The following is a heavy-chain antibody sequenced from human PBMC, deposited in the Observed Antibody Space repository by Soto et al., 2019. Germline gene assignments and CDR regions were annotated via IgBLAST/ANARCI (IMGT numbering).Heavy chain of an antibody. V-gene: IGHV1-18*01. J-gene: IGHJ5*02. CDR1: GYTFTSYG. CDR3: VRGVGYYGSGSYYPYNWFDP. D-gene: IGHD3-10*01. CDR2: ISAYNVNT. Sequence: ASVKVSCKASGYTFTSYGISWVRQAPGQGLEWMGWISAYNVNTNYAQKLQGRVTMTTDTSTRTAYMELRGLRSDDTAEYYCVRGVGYYGSGSYYPYNWFDPWGQGTLVTVSS.